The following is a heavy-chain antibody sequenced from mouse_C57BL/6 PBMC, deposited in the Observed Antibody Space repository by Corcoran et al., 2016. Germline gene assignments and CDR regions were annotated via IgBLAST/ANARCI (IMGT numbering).Heavy chain of an antibody. V-gene: IGHV9-3*01. D-gene: IGHD1-1*01. CDR1: GYTFTTYG. Sequence: QIQLVQSGPELKKPGETVKISCKASGYTFTTYGMSWVKQAPGKGLKWMGWINTYSGVPTYADDFKGRIAFSLETSASTAYLQINNLKNEETATYFCARDDYGSTYYFDYWGQGTTLTVSS. CDR3: ARDDYGSTYYFDY. J-gene: IGHJ2*01. CDR2: INTYSGVP.